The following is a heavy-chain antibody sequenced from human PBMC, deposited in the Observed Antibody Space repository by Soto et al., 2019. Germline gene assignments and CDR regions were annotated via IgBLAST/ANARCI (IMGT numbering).Heavy chain of an antibody. CDR3: ASLGFTMIVDVRSLVFDI. Sequence: PGESLKISCKGSGYSFTSYWIGWVRQMPGKGLEWMGIIYPGDSDTRYSPSFQGQVTISADKSISTAYLQWSSLKASDTAMYYCASLGFTMIVDVRSLVFDIWGQRTL. D-gene: IGHD3-22*01. J-gene: IGHJ3*02. V-gene: IGHV5-51*01. CDR1: GYSFTSYW. CDR2: IYPGDSDT.